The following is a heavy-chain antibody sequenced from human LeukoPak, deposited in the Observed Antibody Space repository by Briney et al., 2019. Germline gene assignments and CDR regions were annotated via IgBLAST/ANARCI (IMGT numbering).Heavy chain of an antibody. CDR3: ARVVRPAAAIPY. J-gene: IGHJ4*02. V-gene: IGHV3-7*01. CDR2: IKEDGGEG. CDR1: GFTFSSYW. Sequence: PGGSLRLSCAASGFTFSSYWMTWVRQAPGKGLEWVANIKEDGGEGYYVDSVKGRFTVSRDNAKNSLYLQLTSLRAEDTAVYYCARVVRPAAAIPYWGQGTLVTVSS. D-gene: IGHD2-2*02.